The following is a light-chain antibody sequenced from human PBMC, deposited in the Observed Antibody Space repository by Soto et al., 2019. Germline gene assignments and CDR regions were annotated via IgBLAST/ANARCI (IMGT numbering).Light chain of an antibody. V-gene: IGLV2-11*01. CDR1: SNDIGGYNS. CDR3: CSYAGTHTFVI. Sequence: QSALTQPHSVSGSPGQSVTISCTGTSNDIGGYNSVSWYQRHPGKAPRLIIYDVTKRPSGVPDRFSGPKSGDTASLTISGLQSEDESEYFCCSYAGTHTFVIFGAGTKLTVL. J-gene: IGLJ2*01. CDR2: DVT.